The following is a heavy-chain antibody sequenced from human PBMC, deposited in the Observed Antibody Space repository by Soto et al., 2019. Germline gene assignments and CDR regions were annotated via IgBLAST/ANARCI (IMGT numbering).Heavy chain of an antibody. Sequence: SVKVSCKASGGTFSSYAISWVRQAPGQGLEWMGGIIPIFGTANYAQKFHGRVTITADESTSTAYMELSSLRSEDTAVYYCARDYYDSSGYPPNHYDAFDIWGQGTMVTVSS. CDR1: GGTFSSYA. V-gene: IGHV1-69*13. J-gene: IGHJ3*02. CDR2: IIPIFGTA. D-gene: IGHD3-22*01. CDR3: ARDYYDSSGYPPNHYDAFDI.